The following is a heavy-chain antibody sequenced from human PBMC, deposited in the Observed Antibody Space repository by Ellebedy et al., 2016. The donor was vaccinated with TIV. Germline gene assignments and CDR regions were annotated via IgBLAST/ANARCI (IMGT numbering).Heavy chain of an antibody. CDR1: GYTFTSYG. V-gene: IGHV1-18*04. CDR3: ARDTSGDRYYYYYHGMDV. D-gene: IGHD3-10*01. J-gene: IGHJ6*02. Sequence: AASVKVSCKASGYTFTSYGISWVRQAPGQGLEWMGWISAYNGNTNYAQKLQGRVTMTTDTSTSTAYMELRSLRSDDTAVYYCARDTSGDRYYYYYHGMDVWGQGTTVTVSS. CDR2: ISAYNGNT.